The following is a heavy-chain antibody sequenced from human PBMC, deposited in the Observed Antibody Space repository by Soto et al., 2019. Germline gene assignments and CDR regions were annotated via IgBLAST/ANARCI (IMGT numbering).Heavy chain of an antibody. CDR3: AKEQLASVHYYGMDV. Sequence: PGWSLRLSCSASVFTFSSYAMSWFRQAPGKGLEWVSAISGSGGSTYYADSVKGRFTISRDNSKNTLYLQMNSLRAEDTAVYYCAKEQLASVHYYGMDVWGQGTTVTVSS. D-gene: IGHD6-6*01. J-gene: IGHJ6*02. CDR1: VFTFSSYA. CDR2: ISGSGGST. V-gene: IGHV3-23*01.